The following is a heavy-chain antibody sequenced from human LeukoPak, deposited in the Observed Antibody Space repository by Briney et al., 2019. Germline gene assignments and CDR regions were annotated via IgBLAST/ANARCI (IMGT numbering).Heavy chain of an antibody. CDR3: ARVLFHSLAVFDY. D-gene: IGHD2/OR15-2a*01. CDR2: ITTSGTTT. CDR1: GFTFSSYK. J-gene: IGHJ4*02. V-gene: IGHV3-48*03. Sequence: PGGSLRLSCAASGFTFSSYKMIWVRQAPGKGPEWVSYITTSGTTTYYADSLKSRFTISRDNAKNSLYLQMNSLRAEDTAVYYCARVLFHSLAVFDYWGQGTLVTVSS.